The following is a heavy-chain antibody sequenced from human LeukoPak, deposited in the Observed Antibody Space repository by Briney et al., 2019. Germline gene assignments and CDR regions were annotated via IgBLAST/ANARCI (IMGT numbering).Heavy chain of an antibody. CDR3: AKGPRGFGAVYYYYYYMDV. D-gene: IGHD3-3*01. Sequence: GGSLRLSCAASGFTFDDYAMHWVRQAPGKGLEWVSLISGDGGSTYYADSVKGRFTISRDNSKNSLYLQMNSLRTEDTALYYCAKGPRGFGAVYYYYYYMDVWGKGTTVTVSS. V-gene: IGHV3-43*02. CDR2: ISGDGGST. CDR1: GFTFDDYA. J-gene: IGHJ6*03.